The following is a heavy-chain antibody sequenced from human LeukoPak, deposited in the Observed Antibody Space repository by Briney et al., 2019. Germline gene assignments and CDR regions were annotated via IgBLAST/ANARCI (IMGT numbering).Heavy chain of an antibody. CDR2: IYCSGST. V-gene: IGHV4-31*03. CDR1: GGSISSGGYY. CDR3: AREVLTDYYGMDV. D-gene: IGHD1-1*01. J-gene: IGHJ6*02. Sequence: SETLSLTCTVSGGSISSGGYYWSWIRQHPGTGLEWIGYIYCSGSTYYNPSLKSRVTISVDTSKNQFSLKLSSVTAADTAVYYCAREVLTDYYGMDVWGQGTTVTVSS.